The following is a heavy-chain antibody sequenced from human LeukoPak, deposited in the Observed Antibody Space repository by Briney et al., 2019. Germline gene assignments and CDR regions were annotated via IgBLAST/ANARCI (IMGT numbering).Heavy chain of an antibody. V-gene: IGHV3-9*03. CDR3: AKDLGPDISSWDY. J-gene: IGHJ4*02. CDR1: GFTFDDYA. CDR2: ISWNSGSI. Sequence: GGSLRLSCAASGFTFDDYAMHWVRQAPGKGLGWVSGISWNSGSIGYADSVKGRFTISRDNAKNSLYLQMNSLRAEDMALYYCAKDLGPDISSWDYWGQGTLVTVSS. D-gene: IGHD6-13*01.